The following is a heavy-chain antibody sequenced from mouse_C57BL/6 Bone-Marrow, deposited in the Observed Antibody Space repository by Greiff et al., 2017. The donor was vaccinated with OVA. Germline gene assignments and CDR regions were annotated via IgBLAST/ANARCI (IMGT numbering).Heavy chain of an antibody. CDR2: IDPSDSYT. Sequence: VQLQQPGAELVMPGASVKLSCKASGYTFTSYWMHWVKQRPGQGLEWIGEIDPSDSYTNYNQKFKGKSTLTVDKSSSTAYMQLSSLTSEDSAVYYCAANYYGSKNYWGQGTTLTVSS. D-gene: IGHD1-1*01. J-gene: IGHJ2*01. CDR1: GYTFTSYW. V-gene: IGHV1-69*01. CDR3: AANYYGSKNY.